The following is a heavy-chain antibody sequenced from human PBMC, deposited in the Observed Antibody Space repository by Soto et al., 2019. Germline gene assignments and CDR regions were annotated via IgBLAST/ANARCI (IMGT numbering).Heavy chain of an antibody. Sequence: QVQLVQSGAEVKKPGSSVKVSCKASGGTFSSYAISWVRQAPGQGLEWMGGIIPIFGTANYAQKFQGIVTITADEATSTAYMELRILRSEDTAVYYCAREKWILSPFWCQGTLVTVSS. J-gene: IGHJ4*02. CDR2: IIPIFGTA. CDR1: GGTFSSYA. CDR3: AREKWILSPF. V-gene: IGHV1-69*01. D-gene: IGHD2-2*03.